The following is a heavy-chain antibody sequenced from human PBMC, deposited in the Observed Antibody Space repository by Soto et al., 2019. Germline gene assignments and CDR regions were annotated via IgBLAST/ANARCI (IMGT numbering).Heavy chain of an antibody. CDR3: AKARGVDNYYYGMDV. J-gene: IGHJ6*02. D-gene: IGHD3-10*01. Sequence: QVQLMESGGGVVQPGGSLRLSCVVSGLSFGSYGTHWVRQAPGKGLEWVALISYDGSKKYYMDSVKGRFTISRDNFLDTLFLQMISLRPEDTAVYYCAKARGVDNYYYGMDVWGQGTTVTVSS. CDR1: GLSFGSYG. V-gene: IGHV3-30*18. CDR2: ISYDGSKK.